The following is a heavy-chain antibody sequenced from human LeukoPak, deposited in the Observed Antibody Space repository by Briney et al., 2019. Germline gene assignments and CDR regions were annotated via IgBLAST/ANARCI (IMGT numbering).Heavy chain of an antibody. CDR3: ARGLVEMATWYFDY. J-gene: IGHJ4*02. Sequence: PSETLSLTCTVSGGSISSYYWSWIRQPAGKGLEWIGRIYTSGSTNYNPSLRSRVTMSVDTSKNQFSLKLSSVTAADTAVYYWARGLVEMATWYFDYWGQGTLVTVSS. CDR2: IYTSGST. V-gene: IGHV4-4*07. CDR1: GGSISSYY. D-gene: IGHD5-24*01.